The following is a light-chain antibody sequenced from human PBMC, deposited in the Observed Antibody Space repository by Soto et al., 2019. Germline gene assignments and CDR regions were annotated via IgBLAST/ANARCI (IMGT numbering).Light chain of an antibody. CDR1: QSISSW. CDR3: QQYNSYSPT. V-gene: IGKV1-5*01. J-gene: IGKJ1*01. CDR2: DAS. Sequence: DLPMTQYASTLSASVGDRFTITCRASQSISSWLAWYQQKPGKAPKLLIYDASSLESGVPSRFSGSGSGTEFTLTISSLQPDDFATYYCQQYNSYSPTFGQGTKVDIK.